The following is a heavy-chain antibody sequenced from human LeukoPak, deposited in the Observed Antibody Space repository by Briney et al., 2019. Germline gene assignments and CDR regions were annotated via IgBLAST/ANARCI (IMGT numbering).Heavy chain of an antibody. CDR3: AREGRSSSGWYDVDY. Sequence: GGSLRLSCAASGFTFSSYSMNWVRQAPGKGLEWVSYISSSSSTICYADSVKGRFTISRDDAKNSLYLQMNSLRAEDTAVYYCAREGRSSSGWYDVDYWGQGTLVTVSS. J-gene: IGHJ4*02. CDR1: GFTFSSYS. V-gene: IGHV3-48*04. D-gene: IGHD6-19*01. CDR2: ISSSSSTI.